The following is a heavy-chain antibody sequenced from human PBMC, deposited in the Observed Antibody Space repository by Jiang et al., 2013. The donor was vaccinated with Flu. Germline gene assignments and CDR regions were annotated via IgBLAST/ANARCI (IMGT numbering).Heavy chain of an antibody. V-gene: IGHV3-9*01. CDR2: VSWNGGDT. J-gene: IGHJ4*02. CDR1: GFTFDDYA. Sequence: VQLLESGGDLVQPGGSLRLVCSASGFTFDDYAMHWVRQAPGKGLEWVSSVSWNGGDTDYADSVKGRFTISRDNAKNSLFLQMHSLRTEDTALYYCAKVEWFGDSYYFDYWGQGALVTVSS. D-gene: IGHD3-10*01. CDR3: AKVEWFGDSYYFDY.